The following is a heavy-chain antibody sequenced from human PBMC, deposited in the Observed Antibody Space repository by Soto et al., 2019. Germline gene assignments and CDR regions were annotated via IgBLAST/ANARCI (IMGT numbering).Heavy chain of an antibody. Sequence: EVQLVESGGGLVKPGGSLRLSCAASGFTFSSYSMNWVRQAPGKGLEWVSSISSSSSYIYYADSVKGRFTISRDNAKNSLHLHINSLRAEDTAVYYCARDRSPDYDIVTGYSYYYYGMDVWGQGTTVTVSS. D-gene: IGHD3-9*01. CDR1: GFTFSSYS. CDR2: ISSSSSYI. V-gene: IGHV3-21*01. CDR3: ARDRSPDYDIVTGYSYYYYGMDV. J-gene: IGHJ6*02.